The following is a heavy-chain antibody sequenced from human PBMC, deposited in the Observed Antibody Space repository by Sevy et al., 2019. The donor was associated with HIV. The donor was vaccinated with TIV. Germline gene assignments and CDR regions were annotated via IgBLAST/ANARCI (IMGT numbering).Heavy chain of an antibody. D-gene: IGHD1-20*01. V-gene: IGHV3-15*05. Sequence: GGSLRLSCAASGFTFSNAWMTWVRQAPGKGLEWVGRIKRKSDGGTSDYAAPVQGRLTFSRDDSTNTVYLQMNSLRADDTGVYYCATGVYITGTSDYWGQGTLVTVSS. CDR1: GFTFSNAW. J-gene: IGHJ4*02. CDR3: ATGVYITGTSDY. CDR2: IKRKSDGGTS.